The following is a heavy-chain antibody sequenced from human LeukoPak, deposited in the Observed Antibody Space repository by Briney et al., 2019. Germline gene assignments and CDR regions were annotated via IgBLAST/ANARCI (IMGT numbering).Heavy chain of an antibody. CDR2: ISYDGSKK. V-gene: IGHV3-30-3*01. J-gene: IGHJ6*02. CDR3: ARGGDFWSGYKTHEYGLDV. D-gene: IGHD3-3*01. CDR1: GFTFSSYA. Sequence: GGSLRLSCAASGFTFSSYAMHWVRQAPGKGLEWVAVISYDGSKKYHEDSVKGRFTISRDNSNKMQYLEMDSLRADDTAVYYCARGGDFWSGYKTHEYGLDVWGQGTTVTVSS.